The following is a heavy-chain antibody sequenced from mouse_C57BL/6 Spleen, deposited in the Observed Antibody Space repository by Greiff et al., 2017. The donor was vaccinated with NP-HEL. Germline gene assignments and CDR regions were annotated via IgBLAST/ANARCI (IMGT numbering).Heavy chain of an antibody. Sequence: QVQLQQSGPGLVAPSQSLSISCTVSGFSLTSYGVHWVRQPPGKGLEWLVVIWSDGSTTYNSALKSRLSISKDNSKSQVFLKMSSLQTDDTAMYYCARHSSDYAMDYWGQGTSVAVSS. V-gene: IGHV2-6-1*01. J-gene: IGHJ4*01. CDR3: ARHSSDYAMDY. CDR2: IWSDGST. D-gene: IGHD6-1*01. CDR1: GFSLTSYG.